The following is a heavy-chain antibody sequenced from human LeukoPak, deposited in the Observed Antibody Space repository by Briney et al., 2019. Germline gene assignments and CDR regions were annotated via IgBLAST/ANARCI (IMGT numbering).Heavy chain of an antibody. V-gene: IGHV3-53*01. CDR2: IYSGGST. J-gene: IGHJ4*02. D-gene: IGHD5-18*01. Sequence: PGGSLRLSCAASGFTVSSNYMSWVRQAPGKGVEWVSAIYSGGSTYYADSVKGRFTISRDNSKNTLYLQMNSLRAEDTAVYYCARESRGGYSFDYWGQGTLVTVSS. CDR3: ARESRGGYSFDY. CDR1: GFTVSSNY.